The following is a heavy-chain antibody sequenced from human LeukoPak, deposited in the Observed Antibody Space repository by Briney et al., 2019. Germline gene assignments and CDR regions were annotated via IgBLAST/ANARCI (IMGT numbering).Heavy chain of an antibody. Sequence: ASETLSLTCAVYGGSFSGYYWSWIRQPPGKGLEWIGEINHSGSTNYNPSLKSRVTISVDTSKNQFSLKLSSVTAADTAVCYCARGGGSYWGQGTLVTVSS. CDR3: ARGGGSY. D-gene: IGHD3-16*01. CDR1: GGSFSGYY. V-gene: IGHV4-34*01. J-gene: IGHJ4*02. CDR2: INHSGST.